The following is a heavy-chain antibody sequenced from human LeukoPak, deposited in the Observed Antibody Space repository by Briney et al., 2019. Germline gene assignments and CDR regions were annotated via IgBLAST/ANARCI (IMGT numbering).Heavy chain of an antibody. Sequence: GASVKVSCKASGYTFTSYDINWVRQATGQGLEWMGWMNPNSGNTGYAQKFQGRVTMTRNTSISTAYMELSSLRSEDTAVYYCATVLGHYDSSGYTTVYFDYWGQGTLVTVSS. J-gene: IGHJ4*02. V-gene: IGHV1-8*01. D-gene: IGHD3-22*01. CDR3: ATVLGHYDSSGYTTVYFDY. CDR2: MNPNSGNT. CDR1: GYTFTSYD.